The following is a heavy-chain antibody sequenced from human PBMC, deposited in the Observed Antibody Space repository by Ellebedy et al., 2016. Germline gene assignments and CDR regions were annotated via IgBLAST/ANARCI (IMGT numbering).Heavy chain of an antibody. CDR2: INHSGST. D-gene: IGHD6-13*01. CDR1: GVSFSGYY. CDR3: ARPRIAAAGTSYFQH. J-gene: IGHJ1*01. Sequence: SQTLSLTCAVYGVSFSGYYWSWIRQPPGKGLEWIGEINHSGSTNYNPSLKSRVTISVDTSKNQFSLKLSSVTAADTAVYYCARPRIAAAGTSYFQHWGQGTLVTVSS. V-gene: IGHV4-34*01.